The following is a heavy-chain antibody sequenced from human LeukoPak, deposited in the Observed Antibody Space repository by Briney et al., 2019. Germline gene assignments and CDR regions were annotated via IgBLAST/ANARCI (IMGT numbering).Heavy chain of an antibody. CDR1: GGSISSSSHS. D-gene: IGHD4-17*01. V-gene: IGHV4-61*01. J-gene: IGHJ4*02. Sequence: PSETLSLTCSVSGGSISSSSHSWSWIRQPPGKGLEWIGYIYYSGSTNYNPSLKSRVTISVDTSKNQFSLKLSSVTAADTAVYYCARATVTTYCFDYWGQGTLVTVSS. CDR2: IYYSGST. CDR3: ARATVTTYCFDY.